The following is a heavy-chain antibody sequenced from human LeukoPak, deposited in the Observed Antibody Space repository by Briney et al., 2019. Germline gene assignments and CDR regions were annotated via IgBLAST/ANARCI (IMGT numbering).Heavy chain of an antibody. Sequence: GASVKVSCKASGYTFTSYYMHWVRQAPGQGLEWMGIINPSGGSTSYAQKFQGRVTMTRDTSTSTVYMELSSLRSEDPAVYYCARGRSVGSSPYGPFDYWGQGTLVTVSS. CDR1: GYTFTSYY. V-gene: IGHV1-46*01. CDR3: ARGRSVGSSPYGPFDY. D-gene: IGHD6-6*01. CDR2: INPSGGST. J-gene: IGHJ4*02.